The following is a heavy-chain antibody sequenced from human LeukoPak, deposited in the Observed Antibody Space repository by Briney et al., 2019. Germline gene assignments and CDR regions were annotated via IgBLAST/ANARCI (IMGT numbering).Heavy chain of an antibody. Sequence: SETLSLTCTVSGDSISSYYWSWIRQPPGKGLEWIGYIYYSGSTNYNPSLKSRVTISIDTSKKQFSLRLSSVTAADTAVYYCARASCSGGTCSRGWYFDYWGQGTLVTVSS. CDR1: GDSISSYY. CDR2: IYYSGST. J-gene: IGHJ4*02. CDR3: ARASCSGGTCSRGWYFDY. V-gene: IGHV4-59*01. D-gene: IGHD2-15*01.